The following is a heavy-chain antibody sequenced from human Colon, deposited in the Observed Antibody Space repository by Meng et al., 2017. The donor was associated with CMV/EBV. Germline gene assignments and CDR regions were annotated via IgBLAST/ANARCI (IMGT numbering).Heavy chain of an antibody. V-gene: IGHV1-2*06. CDR1: DYSVTGYY. Sequence: SDYSVTGYYLHWIRPAPGLGLEWMGRINPNTGGTNYPQKFQGRVTMTRDTSISTVYMELTRLRSDDTAMYYCAREVEGSRSRFIDYWGQGTLVTVSS. CDR3: AREVEGSRSRFIDY. D-gene: IGHD3-10*01. J-gene: IGHJ4*02. CDR2: INPNTGGT.